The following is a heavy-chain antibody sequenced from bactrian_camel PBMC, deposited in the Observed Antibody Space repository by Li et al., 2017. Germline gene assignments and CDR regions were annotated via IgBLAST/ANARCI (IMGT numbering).Heavy chain of an antibody. V-gene: IGHV3-2*01. Sequence: QVQLVESGGGLVQPGGSLRLSCVPSGFTFSNAYMSWVRQAPGKGLEWVSSISSDGGNSYYADSVKGRFTISRDNAKNTLYLQMNSLKSEDTAHYYCATVSEGPYSDYEFKDWGQGTQVTVS. CDR1: GFTFSNAY. CDR2: ISSDGGNS. D-gene: IGHD4*01. J-gene: IGHJ4*01. CDR3: ATVSEGPYSDYEFKD.